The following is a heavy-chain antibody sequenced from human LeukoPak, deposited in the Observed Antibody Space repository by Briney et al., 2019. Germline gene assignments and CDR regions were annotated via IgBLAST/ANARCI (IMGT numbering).Heavy chain of an antibody. Sequence: GGSLRLSCAASGFSLSTYGMSWVRQAPGKGLEWVSAISGSGGSTYYADSVKGRFTISRDNSKNTLYLQMNSLRAEDTAVYYCAKDTPYYYDSSGYYQQAGFDYWGQGTLVTVSS. CDR2: ISGSGGST. V-gene: IGHV3-23*01. J-gene: IGHJ4*02. CDR1: GFSLSTYG. D-gene: IGHD3-22*01. CDR3: AKDTPYYYDSSGYYQQAGFDY.